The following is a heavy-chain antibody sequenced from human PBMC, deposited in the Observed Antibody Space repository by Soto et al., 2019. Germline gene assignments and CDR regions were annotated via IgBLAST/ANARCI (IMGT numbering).Heavy chain of an antibody. CDR2: INPNSGGT. J-gene: IGHJ6*02. CDR3: ARAGSTTYYYYGMDV. Sequence: ASVKVSCKASGYTFTGYYMHWVRQAPGQGLEWMGWINPNSGGTNYAQKFQGRVTMTRDTSISTAYMELSRLRSDDTAVYYCARAGSTTYYYYGMDVWGQGTTVTVSS. CDR1: GYTFTGYY. V-gene: IGHV1-2*02.